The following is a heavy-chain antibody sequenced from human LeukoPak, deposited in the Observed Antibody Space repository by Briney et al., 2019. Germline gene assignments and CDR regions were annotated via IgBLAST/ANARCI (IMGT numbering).Heavy chain of an antibody. J-gene: IGHJ1*01. CDR2: IYPGGGST. V-gene: IGHV1-46*01. D-gene: IGHD2-15*01. Sequence: GASVKVSCKASGYTFTSYYIHWVRQAPGQGLEWMGIIYPGGGSTSYAQKFQGRVTMTRDMSTSTVYMELSSLRSDDTAVYYCARAARYCSGGSCYFQHWGQGTLVTVSS. CDR3: ARAARYCSGGSCYFQH. CDR1: GYTFTSYY.